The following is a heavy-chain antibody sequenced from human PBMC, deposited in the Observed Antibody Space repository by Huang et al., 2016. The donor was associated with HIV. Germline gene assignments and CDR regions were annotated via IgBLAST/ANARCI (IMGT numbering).Heavy chain of an antibody. D-gene: IGHD1-26*01. CDR1: ENNFNTYW. CDR2: IHPGDSEP. V-gene: IGHV5-51*01. CDR3: ARWMGSGSYYYFDF. J-gene: IGHJ4*02. Sequence: ELQLVQSGAEVKKRGESLKISCKGSENNFNTYWIGWVRQMPGKGLEWMGIIHPGDSEPRHSPSFRGQVTFSADKSINTAYLQWTYLKASDTAMYYCARWMGSGSYYYFDFWGQGTLVTVSS.